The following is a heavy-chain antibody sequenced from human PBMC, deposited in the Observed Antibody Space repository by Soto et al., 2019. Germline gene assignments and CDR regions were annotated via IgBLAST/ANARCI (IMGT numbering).Heavy chain of an antibody. Sequence: QTLSLTCAISGDSVSGNSAAWNWIRQSPSRGLEWLGRTYYRSKWYNEYAVSVNSRITINPDTSKNQFSLHLNSVTPEDTAMYYCARDNWNSGGMDVWGQGTTVTVSS. V-gene: IGHV6-1*01. CDR3: ARDNWNSGGMDV. CDR2: TYYRSKWYN. D-gene: IGHD1-7*01. CDR1: GDSVSGNSAA. J-gene: IGHJ6*02.